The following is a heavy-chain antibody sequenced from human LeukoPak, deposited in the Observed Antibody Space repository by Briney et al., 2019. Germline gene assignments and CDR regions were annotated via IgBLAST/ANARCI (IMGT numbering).Heavy chain of an antibody. CDR3: AREGSGSSGWYSSVGYYYYGMDV. Sequence: HPGGSLRLSCAASGLTFRNHGMHWVRQAPGKGLEWVAVIWYDGSNKYYADSVKGRFTISRDNSKNTLYLQMNSLRAEDTAVYYCAREGSGSSGWYSSVGYYYYGMDVWGQGTTVTVSS. CDR1: GLTFRNHG. J-gene: IGHJ6*02. D-gene: IGHD6-19*01. V-gene: IGHV3-33*01. CDR2: IWYDGSNK.